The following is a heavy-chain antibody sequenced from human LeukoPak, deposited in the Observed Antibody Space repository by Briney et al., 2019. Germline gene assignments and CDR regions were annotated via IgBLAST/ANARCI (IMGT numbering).Heavy chain of an antibody. V-gene: IGHV3-23*01. D-gene: IGHD4-11*01. CDR2: ISGSCVNT. CDR3: AKDRLSGYSGGVLDY. J-gene: IGHJ4*02. Sequence: PGGSLRLSCAASGFTFSSYAMNWVRQAPGKGLEWVSVISGSCVNTYYADSVTGRFTISRDNSKNTLYLQMNSLRAEDMALYYCAKDRLSGYSGGVLDYWGQGTLVTVSS. CDR1: GFTFSSYA.